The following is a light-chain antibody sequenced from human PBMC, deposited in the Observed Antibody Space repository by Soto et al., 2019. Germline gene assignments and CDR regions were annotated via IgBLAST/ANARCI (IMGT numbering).Light chain of an antibody. CDR1: QSVLQSSNNNNY. Sequence: DIVMTQSPDSLAVSLGERATINCQSSQSVLQSSNNNNYLAWYQQKSGQPPKLLIYWASTRESGVPDRFSGSGSGTDFPLTISSLQAEDVAVYYCQQYYTTPLTFGGGTKVEIK. V-gene: IGKV4-1*01. J-gene: IGKJ4*01. CDR3: QQYYTTPLT. CDR2: WAS.